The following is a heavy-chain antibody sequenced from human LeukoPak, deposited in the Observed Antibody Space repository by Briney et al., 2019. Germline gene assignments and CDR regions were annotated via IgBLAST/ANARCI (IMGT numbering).Heavy chain of an antibody. Sequence: PGGSLRLSCAASGFTFSSYAMHWVRQAPGKGLEYVSAISSNGGSTYYANSVKGRFTISRDNSKNTLYLQMGSLRAEDMAVYYCARDNTVAFDIWGQGTMVTVSS. CDR3: ARDNTVAFDI. CDR1: GFTFSSYA. D-gene: IGHD4-11*01. CDR2: ISSNGGST. J-gene: IGHJ3*02. V-gene: IGHV3-64*01.